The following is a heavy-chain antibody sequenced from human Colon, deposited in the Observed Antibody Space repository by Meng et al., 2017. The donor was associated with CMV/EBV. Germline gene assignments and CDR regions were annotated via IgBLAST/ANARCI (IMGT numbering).Heavy chain of an antibody. CDR2: IKYDGRST. CDR1: GFTVSDYW. D-gene: IGHD2-2*01. J-gene: IGHJ4*02. Sequence: SCAASGFTVSDYWMHWVRQAPGKGLVWVSRIKYDGRSTTYADSVKGRFTISRDNAQNTVYLQMNSLRAEDTAVYYCAKYCSSGACLDYWGQGTLVTVSS. CDR3: AKYCSSGACLDY. V-gene: IGHV3-74*03.